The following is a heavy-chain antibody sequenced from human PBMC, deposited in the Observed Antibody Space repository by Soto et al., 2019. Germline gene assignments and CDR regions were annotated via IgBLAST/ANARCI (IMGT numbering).Heavy chain of an antibody. J-gene: IGHJ4*02. CDR1: GFTFSSYT. D-gene: IGHD4-17*01. Sequence: EVQLLESGGGSVQPGGSLRLSCAASGFTFSSYTMNWVRQAPGKGLEWVSGINSGGRTYYADSVKGRFTISRDDSKNTLYLQIISLRAEDTAVYYCAKDLRPDGVWDFDYWGQGTLVTVSS. CDR3: AKDLRPDGVWDFDY. V-gene: IGHV3-23*01. CDR2: INSGGRT.